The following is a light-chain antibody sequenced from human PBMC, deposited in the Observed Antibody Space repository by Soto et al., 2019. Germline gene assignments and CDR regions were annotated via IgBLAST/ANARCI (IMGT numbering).Light chain of an antibody. J-gene: IGLJ2*01. CDR2: EGS. Sequence: QSALTQPASVSGSPGQSITISCTGTSSDVGSYNLVSWYQQHPGKAPKLMIYEGSKRPSGVSNRFSGSKSGNTASLTISGLQAEDEAAYYCCSYAGSSTLVVGGGTKLTVL. CDR1: SSDVGSYNL. CDR3: CSYAGSSTLV. V-gene: IGLV2-23*01.